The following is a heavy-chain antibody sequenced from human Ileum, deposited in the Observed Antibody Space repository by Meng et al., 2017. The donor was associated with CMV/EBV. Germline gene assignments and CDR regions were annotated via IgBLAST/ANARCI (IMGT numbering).Heavy chain of an antibody. Sequence: GGSLRLSCAASGFSFSSYSMNWVRQAPGKGLEWVSSISGSSSHIYFSDSLKGRFTVSRDNAKNSLYLQMDSLRPDDTAVYYCARIGLKGHFDYWGQGSLVTVSS. CDR2: ISGSSSHI. CDR1: GFSFSSYS. CDR3: ARIGLKGHFDY. J-gene: IGHJ4*02. V-gene: IGHV3-21*01. D-gene: IGHD2-8*01.